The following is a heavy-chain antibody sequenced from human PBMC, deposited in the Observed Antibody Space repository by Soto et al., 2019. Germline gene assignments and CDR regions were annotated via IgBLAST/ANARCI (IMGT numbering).Heavy chain of an antibody. CDR2: ISGSGGST. J-gene: IGHJ4*02. CDR3: AKDQMSTIPGRGCCCY. Sequence: EVQLLESGGGLVQPGGSLRLSCVASGFTFSSYAMSWVRQAPEKGLEWVSGISGSGGSTYYADSVKGRFTISRDNSKNPLYLQMHSLRAKETAVYYCAKDQMSTIPGRGCCCYWGQGTLVTLS. D-gene: IGHD2-2*02. V-gene: IGHV3-23*01. CDR1: GFTFSSYA.